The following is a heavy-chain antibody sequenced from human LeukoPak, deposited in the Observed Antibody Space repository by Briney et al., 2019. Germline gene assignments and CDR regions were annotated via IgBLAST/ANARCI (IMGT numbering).Heavy chain of an antibody. D-gene: IGHD2-8*02. CDR1: GFTVSSNY. V-gene: IGHV3-66*01. Sequence: PGGSLRLSCAASGFTVSSNYMSWVRQAPGKGLGWGSVIYSGGSTYYADSVKGRFTISRDNSKNTLYLQMNSLRAEDTAVYYCARGVGVGYANYYGMDVWGQGTTVTVSS. J-gene: IGHJ6*02. CDR2: IYSGGST. CDR3: ARGVGVGYANYYGMDV.